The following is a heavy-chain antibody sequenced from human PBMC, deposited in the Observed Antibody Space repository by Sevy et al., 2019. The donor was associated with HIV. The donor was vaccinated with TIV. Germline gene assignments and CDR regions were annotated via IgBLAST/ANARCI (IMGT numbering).Heavy chain of an antibody. CDR3: ARAYSSSWYYFDY. CDR1: GFTVSSNY. J-gene: IGHJ4*02. D-gene: IGHD6-13*01. V-gene: IGHV3-66*02. CDR2: IYSRGST. Sequence: GGSLRLSCAASGFTVSSNYMSWVRQAPGKGLEWVSVIYSRGSTYYADSVKGRFTISRDNSKNTLYLQMNSLRAEDTAVYYCARAYSSSWYYFDYWGQGTLVTVSS.